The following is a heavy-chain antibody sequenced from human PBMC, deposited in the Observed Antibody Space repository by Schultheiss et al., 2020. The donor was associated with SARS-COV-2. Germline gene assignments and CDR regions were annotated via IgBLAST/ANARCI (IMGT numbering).Heavy chain of an antibody. J-gene: IGHJ5*02. V-gene: IGHV4-59*08. CDR1: GGSISSYY. Sequence: SETLSLTCTVSGGSISSYYWSWIRQPPGKGLEWIGYIYYSGSTNYNPSLKSRVTISVDTSKNQFSLELSSVTAADTAVYYCARRYSGYDYWFDPWGQGTLVTVAS. D-gene: IGHD5-12*01. CDR2: IYYSGST. CDR3: ARRYSGYDYWFDP.